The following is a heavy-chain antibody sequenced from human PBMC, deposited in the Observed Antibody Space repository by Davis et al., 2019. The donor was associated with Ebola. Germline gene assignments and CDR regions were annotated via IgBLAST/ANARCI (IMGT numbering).Heavy chain of an antibody. V-gene: IGHV4-31*03. CDR1: GGSISSGGYY. CDR3: ASLTLVFWAFDI. J-gene: IGHJ3*02. D-gene: IGHD2-8*01. CDR2: IYYSGST. Sequence: MPSETLSLTCTVSGGSISSGGYYWIWSRQHPGKGLEGIGYIYYSGSTYYNPSLKSRVTISVDTSKNQFSLKLSSVTAADTAVYYCASLTLVFWAFDIWGQGTMVTVSS.